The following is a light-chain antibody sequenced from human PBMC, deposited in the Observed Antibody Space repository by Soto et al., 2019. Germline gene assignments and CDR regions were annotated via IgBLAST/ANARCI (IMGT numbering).Light chain of an antibody. Sequence: QSALTQPPSASGSPGQSVTISCTGSSSDVGGHNYVSWYQQHPGKAPKLMIYEVSKRPSGVPDRLSGSKSGNTASLTVSGLQAEDEADYYCSPYGGSNTVVFGGGTKLTVL. CDR1: SSDVGGHNY. CDR2: EVS. CDR3: SPYGGSNTVV. J-gene: IGLJ2*01. V-gene: IGLV2-8*01.